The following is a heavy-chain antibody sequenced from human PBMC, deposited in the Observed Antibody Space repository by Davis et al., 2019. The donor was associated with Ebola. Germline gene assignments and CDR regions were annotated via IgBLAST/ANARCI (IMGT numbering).Heavy chain of an antibody. CDR1: GGSISSGGYY. J-gene: IGHJ3*02. D-gene: IGHD4-23*01. CDR2: IYYSGST. Sequence: SETLSLTCTVSGGSISSGGYYWSWIRQHPGKGLEWIGYIYYSGSTYYNPSLKSRVTISVDTSKNQFSLKLSSVTAADTAVYYCARDRISASTVVTPDAFDIWGQGTMVTVSS. CDR3: ARDRISASTVVTPDAFDI. V-gene: IGHV4-31*03.